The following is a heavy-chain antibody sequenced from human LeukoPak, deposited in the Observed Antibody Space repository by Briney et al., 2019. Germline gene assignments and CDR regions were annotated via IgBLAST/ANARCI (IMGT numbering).Heavy chain of an antibody. CDR3: ASRTGSYYPFDS. CDR1: GYSFSNYY. J-gene: IGHJ4*02. Sequence: GESLKISCKGSGYSFSNYYIDWARQMPGKGLEWMGVMYPGGSDIRYSPSFQGQVTISADKSIDTAYLQWSSLKTSDSAMYYCASRTGSYYPFDSWGQGTLVTVSS. V-gene: IGHV5-51*01. D-gene: IGHD1-26*01. CDR2: MYPGGSDI.